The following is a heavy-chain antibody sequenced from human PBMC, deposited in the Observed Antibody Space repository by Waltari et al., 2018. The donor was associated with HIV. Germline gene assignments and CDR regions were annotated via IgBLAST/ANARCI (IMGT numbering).Heavy chain of an antibody. CDR2: VYYSGIT. V-gene: IGHV4-39*02. D-gene: IGHD2-8*01. CDR1: GGSISRNSYY. J-gene: IGHJ5*02. CDR3: ARGYCSSRACYTGSWFDP. Sequence: QLQLQESGPGLVKPSETVSLICTVSGGSISRNSYYWGWIRQPPGKGLEWIGSVYYSGITYYNPSLKSRVTISVDTPKNHFSLKLTSMTATDSAVYYCARGYCSSRACYTGSWFDPWGQGTLVTVSS.